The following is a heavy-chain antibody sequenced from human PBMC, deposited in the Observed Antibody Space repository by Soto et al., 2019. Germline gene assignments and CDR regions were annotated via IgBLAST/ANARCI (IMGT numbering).Heavy chain of an antibody. D-gene: IGHD3-9*01. CDR1: GYTFTGYY. Sequence: ASVKVSCKASGYTFTGYYMHWVRQAPGQGLEWMGWINPNSGGTNYAQKFQGWVTMTRDTSISTAYMELSSLRSEDTAVYYCARENYDILTGYYIYYGMDVWGQGTTVTVSS. V-gene: IGHV1-2*04. CDR2: INPNSGGT. CDR3: ARENYDILTGYYIYYGMDV. J-gene: IGHJ6*02.